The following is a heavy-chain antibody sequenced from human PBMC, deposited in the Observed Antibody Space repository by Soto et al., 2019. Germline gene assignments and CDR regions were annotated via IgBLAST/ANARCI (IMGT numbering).Heavy chain of an antibody. V-gene: IGHV1-69*01. J-gene: IGHJ4*02. CDR3: ARDSVRGYSGYGPKDY. CDR2: IIPIFGTA. Sequence: QVQLVQSGAEVKKPGSSVKVSCKASGGTFSSYAISWVRQAPGQGLEWMGGIIPIFGTANYAQKFQGRVTMTADESTSTAYMELSSVRSEDTAVYYCARDSVRGYSGYGPKDYWGQGTLVTVSS. D-gene: IGHD5-12*01. CDR1: GGTFSSYA.